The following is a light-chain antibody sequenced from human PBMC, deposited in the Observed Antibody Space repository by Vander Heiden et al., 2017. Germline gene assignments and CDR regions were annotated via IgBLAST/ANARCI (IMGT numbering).Light chain of an antibody. CDR1: QTISNS. V-gene: IGKV1-39*01. CDR2: TAS. J-gene: IGKJ2*01. CDR3: QQSHTFPYT. Sequence: DIQMTPSPSSLSASVGDRVIITCRASQTISNSLNWFQQKVGKAPKLLIYTASTLQSGVPGRFSGTGSGTDFTLTISSLQPEDFAIYYCQQSHTFPYTFGQGTKLEI.